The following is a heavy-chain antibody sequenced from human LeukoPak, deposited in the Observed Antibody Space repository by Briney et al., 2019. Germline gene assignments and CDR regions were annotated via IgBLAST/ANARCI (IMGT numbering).Heavy chain of an antibody. CDR1: GLSFRNYW. CDR2: IKHDGSEI. CDR3: ARAHLVTPFDY. V-gene: IGHV3-7*01. D-gene: IGHD3-9*01. Sequence: PGGSLRLSCAASGLSFRNYWMGWVRQAPGKGLEWVANIKHDGSEIYYVDSVEGRFTISRDTAKDSLYLQMNSLRAEDTAVYYCARAHLVTPFDYWGQGTLVTVSS. J-gene: IGHJ4*02.